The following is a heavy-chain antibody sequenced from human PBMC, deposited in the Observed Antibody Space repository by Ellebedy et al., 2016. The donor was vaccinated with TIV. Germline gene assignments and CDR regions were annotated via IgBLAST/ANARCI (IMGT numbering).Heavy chain of an antibody. J-gene: IGHJ5*02. CDR1: GGSFSGYY. V-gene: IGHV4-34*01. D-gene: IGHD3-3*01. CDR3: ARDHTNYDFWSGYCIGWFDP. CDR2: INHSGST. Sequence: GSLRLXXAVYGGSFSGYYWSWIRQPPGKGLEWIGEINHSGSTNYNPSLKSRVTISVDTSKNQFSLKLSSVTAADTAVYYCARDHTNYDFWSGYCIGWFDPWGQGTLVTVSS.